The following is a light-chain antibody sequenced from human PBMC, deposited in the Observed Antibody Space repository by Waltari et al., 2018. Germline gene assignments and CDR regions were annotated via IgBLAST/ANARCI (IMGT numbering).Light chain of an antibody. CDR3: CSFAGSVTFVV. CDR1: SLYSGDYNL. J-gene: IGLJ2*01. Sequence: QSALTQPASVSGSPGQSITIFRSGTSLYSGDYNLVSWYQQHPGKAPKVIIYEVTKRPSGVSNRFSGSKSGNTASLTISGLQAEDEAEYFCCSFAGSVTFVVFGGGTKVTVL. V-gene: IGLV2-23*02. CDR2: EVT.